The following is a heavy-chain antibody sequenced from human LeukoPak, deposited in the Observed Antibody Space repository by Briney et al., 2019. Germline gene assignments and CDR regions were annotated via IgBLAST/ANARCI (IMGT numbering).Heavy chain of an antibody. Sequence: SETPSVTCAGYGGSFSGSNWSWIRYPPRKGLMWIGEINHSGSTNYNPSLKSRVTISVDTSKNQFSLKLSSVTAADTAVYYCARVPWGYYFDYWGQGTLVTVSS. J-gene: IGHJ4*02. CDR3: ARVPWGYYFDY. V-gene: IGHV4-34*01. CDR2: INHSGST. D-gene: IGHD7-27*01. CDR1: GGSFSGSN.